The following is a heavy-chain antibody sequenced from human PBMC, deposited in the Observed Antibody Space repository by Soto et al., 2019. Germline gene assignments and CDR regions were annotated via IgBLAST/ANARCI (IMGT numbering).Heavy chain of an antibody. CDR1: GYTFTSYG. V-gene: IGHV1-18*01. J-gene: IGHJ5*02. CDR3: ARDLRRMTTVTTVSRRWFDP. CDR2: ISAYNGNT. Sequence: GASVKVSCKASGYTFTSYGISWVRQAPGQGLEWMGWISAYNGNTNYAQKLQGRVTMTTDTSTSTAYMELRSLRSDDTAVYYCARDLRRMTTVTTVSRRWFDPWGQGTLVTVSS. D-gene: IGHD4-17*01.